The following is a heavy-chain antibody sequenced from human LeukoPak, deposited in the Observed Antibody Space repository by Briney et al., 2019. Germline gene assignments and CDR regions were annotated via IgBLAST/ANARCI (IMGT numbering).Heavy chain of an antibody. CDR3: ARERGIAAAVDRYYYGMDV. Sequence: SETLSLTCTVSGGSISSSGYYWSWIRQPAGKGLEWIGRIYTSGSTNYNPSLKSRVTISVDTSKNQFSLKLSSVTAADTAVYYCARERGIAAAVDRYYYGMDVWGQGTTVTVSS. CDR1: GGSISSSGYY. J-gene: IGHJ6*02. CDR2: IYTSGST. V-gene: IGHV4-61*02. D-gene: IGHD6-13*01.